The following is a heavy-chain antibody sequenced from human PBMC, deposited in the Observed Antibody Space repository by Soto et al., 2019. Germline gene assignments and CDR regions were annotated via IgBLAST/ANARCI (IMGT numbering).Heavy chain of an antibody. CDR3: ARVGLRDSSGWYRSSLDYYYGMDV. Sequence: SETLSLTCTVSGGSISSSSYYWGWIRQPPGKGLEWIGSIYYSGSTYYNPSLKCRVTISVGTSKNQFSLKLSSVTAADTAVYYGARVGLRDSSGWYRSSLDYYYGMDVWGQGTTVTVSS. D-gene: IGHD6-19*01. J-gene: IGHJ6*02. V-gene: IGHV4-39*01. CDR2: IYYSGST. CDR1: GGSISSSSYY.